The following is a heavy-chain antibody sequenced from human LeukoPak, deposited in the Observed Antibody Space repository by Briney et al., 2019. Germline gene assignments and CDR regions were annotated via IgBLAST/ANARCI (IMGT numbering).Heavy chain of an antibody. J-gene: IGHJ5*02. CDR3: ARLVLPALTIFGVVMREGGVDNWFDP. D-gene: IGHD3-3*01. CDR1: GGSFSGYY. Sequence: SSETLSLTCAVYGGSFSGYYWSWIRQPPGKGLEWIGEINHSGSTNYNPSLKSRVTISVDTSKNQFSLKLSSVTAADTAVYYCARLVLPALTIFGVVMREGGVDNWFDPWGQGTLVTVSS. V-gene: IGHV4-34*01. CDR2: INHSGST.